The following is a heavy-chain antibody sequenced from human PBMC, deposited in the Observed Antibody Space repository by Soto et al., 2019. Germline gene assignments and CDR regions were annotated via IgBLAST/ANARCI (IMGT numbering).Heavy chain of an antibody. D-gene: IGHD3-10*01. Sequence: QVQLVESGGGVVQPGRSLRLSCAASGFTFSSYAMHWVRQAPGKGLEWVAVISYDGSNKYYADSVKGRFTISRDNSKNTLYLQMNSLRAEDTAVYYCPRAGRGFDYWGQGTLVTVSS. CDR3: PRAGRGFDY. CDR1: GFTFSSYA. V-gene: IGHV3-30-3*01. J-gene: IGHJ4*02. CDR2: ISYDGSNK.